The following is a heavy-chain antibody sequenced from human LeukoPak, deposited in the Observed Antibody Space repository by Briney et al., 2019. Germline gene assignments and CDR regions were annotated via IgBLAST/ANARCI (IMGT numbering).Heavy chain of an antibody. J-gene: IGHJ6*02. D-gene: IGHD3-22*01. Sequence: SETLSLTCTVSGCSINSANYYWGWIRQPPGKGLEWIGEINHGESTNYNPSLKSRATLSVDTSKNQFSLKLTSVTAADTAVYYCARGRTYYYDTSGYYPSIYYGMDVWGQGTTVIVSS. V-gene: IGHV4-39*07. CDR1: GCSINSANYY. CDR3: ARGRTYYYDTSGYYPSIYYGMDV. CDR2: INHGEST.